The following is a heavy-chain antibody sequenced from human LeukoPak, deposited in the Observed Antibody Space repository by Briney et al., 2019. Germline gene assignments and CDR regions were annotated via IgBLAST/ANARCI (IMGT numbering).Heavy chain of an antibody. CDR3: AKEGGYSSSSVDY. V-gene: IGHV3-23*01. D-gene: IGHD6-6*01. CDR2: ISSSIGST. J-gene: IGHJ4*02. CDR1: GFTFSSYS. Sequence: GGSLRLSCAASGFTFSSYSMNWVRQAPGKGLEWVSGISSSIGSTYYADSVKGRFTISRDNSKNTLYLQMNSLRAEDTAVYYCAKEGGYSSSSVDYWGQGTLVTVSS.